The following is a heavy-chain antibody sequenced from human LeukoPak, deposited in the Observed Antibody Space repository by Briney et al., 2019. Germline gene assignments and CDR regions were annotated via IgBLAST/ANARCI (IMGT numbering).Heavy chain of an antibody. CDR1: GYSFTTHG. D-gene: IGHD1-26*01. V-gene: IGHV1-18*01. CDR3: ARVPLIVGATGFDY. Sequence: ASVKVSCKASGYSFTTHGISWVRQAPGQGLEWMGWISSYSTYTTYAQKFQGRVTMTTDTSTSTGYLELRSLTSDDTAVYYCARVPLIVGATGFDYWGQGTLVTVSS. CDR2: ISSYSTYT. J-gene: IGHJ4*02.